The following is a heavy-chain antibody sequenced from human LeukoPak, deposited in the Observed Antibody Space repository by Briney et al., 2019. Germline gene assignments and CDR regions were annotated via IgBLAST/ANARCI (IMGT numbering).Heavy chain of an antibody. D-gene: IGHD3-10*01. CDR1: GGSFSGYY. V-gene: IGHV4-34*01. J-gene: IGHJ4*02. Sequence: SETLSLXCAVYGGSFSGYYWSWIRQPPGKELEWIGEINHSGSTNYNPSLKSRVTISVDTSKNQFSLKLSSVTAADTAVYYCARGLYYYGSGSYYLDYWGQGTLVTVSS. CDR3: ARGLYYYGSGSYYLDY. CDR2: INHSGST.